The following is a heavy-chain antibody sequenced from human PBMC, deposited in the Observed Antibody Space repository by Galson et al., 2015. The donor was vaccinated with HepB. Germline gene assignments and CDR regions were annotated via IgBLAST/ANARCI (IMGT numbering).Heavy chain of an antibody. J-gene: IGHJ4*02. V-gene: IGHV1-18*01. D-gene: IGHD3-10*01. CDR2: ISANNGNT. Sequence: SVKVSCKASGYTFTVYGFSWVRQAPRQGLEWMGWISANNGNTNYAEDLQGRVTMTTDTSTSTAYMELRSLRSDDTAVYFCARVGYYYGSAVIDYWGQGTLITVSS. CDR3: ARVGYYYGSAVIDY. CDR1: GYTFTVYG.